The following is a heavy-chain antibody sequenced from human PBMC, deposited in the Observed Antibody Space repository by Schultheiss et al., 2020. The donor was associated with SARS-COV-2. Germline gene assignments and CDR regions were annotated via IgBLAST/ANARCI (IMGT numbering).Heavy chain of an antibody. D-gene: IGHD4-17*01. CDR3: ARVPYGDPYWYFDL. CDR2: IYYSGST. Sequence: SQTLSLTCAVYGGSFSGYYWSWIRQPPGKGLEWIGSIYYSGSTSHNPALRSRVAVSVDTSKNLFSLKLSSVTAADTAVYYCARVPYGDPYWYFDLWGRGTLVTVSS. V-gene: IGHV4-34*01. CDR1: GGSFSGYY. J-gene: IGHJ2*01.